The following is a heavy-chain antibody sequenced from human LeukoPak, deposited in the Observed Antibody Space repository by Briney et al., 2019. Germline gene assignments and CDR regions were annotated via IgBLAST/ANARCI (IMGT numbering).Heavy chain of an antibody. CDR2: INHSGST. J-gene: IGHJ4*02. V-gene: IGHV4-34*01. D-gene: IGHD2-15*01. CDR1: GGSFSGYY. CDR3: ARGSISGFDY. Sequence: SETLSLTCAVYGGSFSGYYWSWIRQPPGKGLEWIGEINHSGSTNYNPSLKSRVTISVDTSKNQFSLKLSSVTAADTAVYYCARGSISGFDYWGQGTLVTVSS.